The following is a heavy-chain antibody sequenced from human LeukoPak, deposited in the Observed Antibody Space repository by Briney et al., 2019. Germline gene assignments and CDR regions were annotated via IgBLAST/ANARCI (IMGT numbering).Heavy chain of an antibody. D-gene: IGHD3-22*01. CDR1: GFSFTTYW. J-gene: IGHJ4*02. Sequence: GGSLRLSCATSGFSFTTYWMSWVRQAPGKGLEWVANINEDGTEMYYVYSVKGRFTISRDSARNSLYLQMNTLRAEDTAIYYCARDLHRSGYSDYWGQGTLVTVSS. CDR3: ARDLHRSGYSDY. CDR2: INEDGTEM. V-gene: IGHV3-7*01.